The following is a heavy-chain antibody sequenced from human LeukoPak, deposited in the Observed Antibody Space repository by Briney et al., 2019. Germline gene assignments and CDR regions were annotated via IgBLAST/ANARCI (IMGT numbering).Heavy chain of an antibody. CDR1: GFIISDYY. CDR2: ISWDGRNK. Sequence: SGGSLRLSCAASGFIISDYYMNWIRQVPGKGLEWVASISWDGRNKRYAESVTGRFTISRDNSQNTLYLQMNSLRGEDTAVYYCARSVVTPSSWFDPWGQGTLVTVSS. CDR3: ARSVVTPSSWFDP. J-gene: IGHJ5*02. D-gene: IGHD4-23*01. V-gene: IGHV3-30*03.